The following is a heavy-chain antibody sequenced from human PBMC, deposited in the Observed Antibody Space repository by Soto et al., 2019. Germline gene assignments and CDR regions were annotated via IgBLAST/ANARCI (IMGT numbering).Heavy chain of an antibody. J-gene: IGHJ4*02. D-gene: IGHD3-10*01. V-gene: IGHV3-15*01. CDR3: TTPPVTMVRGVIVDY. Sequence: GGSLRLSCAASGFTFSNAWMSWVRQAPGKGLEWVGRIKSKTDGGTTDYASPVKGRFTISRDDSKNTLYLQMNSLKTEDTAVYYCTTPPVTMVRGVIVDYWGQGTRVTFSS. CDR1: GFTFSNAW. CDR2: IKSKTDGGTT.